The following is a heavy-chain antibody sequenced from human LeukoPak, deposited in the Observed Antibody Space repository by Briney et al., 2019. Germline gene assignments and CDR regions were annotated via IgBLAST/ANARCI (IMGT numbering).Heavy chain of an antibody. Sequence: SETLSLTCTVSGGSISSGGYYWSWIRQHPGKGLEWIGYIYYSGSTYYNPSLKSRVTISVDTSKNQFSLKLSSVTAADTAVYYCARAKSYGGNLFDYWGQGTLVTVSS. CDR1: GGSISSGGYY. CDR3: ARAKSYGGNLFDY. D-gene: IGHD4-23*01. V-gene: IGHV4-31*03. CDR2: IYYSGST. J-gene: IGHJ4*02.